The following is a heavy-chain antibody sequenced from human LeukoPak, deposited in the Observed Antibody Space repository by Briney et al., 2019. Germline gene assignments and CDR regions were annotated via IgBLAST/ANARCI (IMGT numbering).Heavy chain of an antibody. CDR2: TKPDGSEK. D-gene: IGHD3-10*01. CDR1: GFSFSNYW. Sequence: GGSLRLSCAASGFSFSNYWMDWIRQAPGKGLEWVGSTKPDGSEKYYVDSVKGRFTISRDNAKNSLYLQMNGLRAEDTAVYYCARDDGSSCFAYWGQGAQVTVSS. V-gene: IGHV3-7*01. CDR3: ARDDGSSCFAY. J-gene: IGHJ4*02.